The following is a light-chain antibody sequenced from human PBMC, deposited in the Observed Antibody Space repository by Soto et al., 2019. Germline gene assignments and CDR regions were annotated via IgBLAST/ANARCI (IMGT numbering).Light chain of an antibody. CDR3: QQRSDWPWT. CDR2: DVS. Sequence: EIVLTQSPGTLSLSPGERATLSCRASESVASPNLAWYQQKPGQAPRLLVYDVSNRAAGIPTRFSGGGSGTDFTLTISNVEPEDFAVYYCQQRSDWPWTFGQGTKVDIK. CDR1: ESVASPN. J-gene: IGKJ1*01. V-gene: IGKV3-11*01.